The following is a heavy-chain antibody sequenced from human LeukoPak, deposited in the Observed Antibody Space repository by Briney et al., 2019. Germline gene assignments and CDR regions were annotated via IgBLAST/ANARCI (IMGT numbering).Heavy chain of an antibody. CDR1: GFTFASYS. D-gene: IGHD2-21*02. Sequence: GGSLRLSCAASGFTFASYSLSWGRQAPGKGLEWVSGISAGGGSTYYADSVKGRFTISRDNSKNTLYLQMNSLRAEDTALYYCAKSGDSSRTYNWFDPWGQGTLVTVSS. J-gene: IGHJ5*02. V-gene: IGHV3-23*01. CDR3: AKSGDSSRTYNWFDP. CDR2: ISAGGGST.